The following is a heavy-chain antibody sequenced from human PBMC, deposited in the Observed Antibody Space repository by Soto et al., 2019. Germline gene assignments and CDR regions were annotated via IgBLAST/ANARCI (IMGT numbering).Heavy chain of an antibody. D-gene: IGHD2-2*01. CDR1: LVSISSGDW. CDR3: ATINVPTPGNY. J-gene: IGHJ4*02. V-gene: IGHV4-4*02. CDR2: ISHSGTT. Sequence: QVQLQESGPGLVEPSGTLSLTYAVSLVSISSGDWWSWVRQPPGRGLEYIGKISHSGTTNYNPSLESRLTISLDASKNQFSLKLTSVTAADTAVYYCATINVPTPGNYWGQGTLVIVSS.